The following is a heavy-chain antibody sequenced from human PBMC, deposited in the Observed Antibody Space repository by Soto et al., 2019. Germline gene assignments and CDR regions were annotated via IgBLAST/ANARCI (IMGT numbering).Heavy chain of an antibody. V-gene: IGHV3-74*01. CDR3: TREVATVPDY. Sequence: PGGSLRLSCAASGFTFRSYWMHWVRQAPGKGLVWVSRISPDGSITNYADSVKGRFTISRDNAKNTLFLQMNSLRAEDTAVYYCTREVATVPDYSGQATLVTVSS. CDR2: ISPDGSIT. CDR1: GFTFRSYW. J-gene: IGHJ4*02. D-gene: IGHD6-13*01.